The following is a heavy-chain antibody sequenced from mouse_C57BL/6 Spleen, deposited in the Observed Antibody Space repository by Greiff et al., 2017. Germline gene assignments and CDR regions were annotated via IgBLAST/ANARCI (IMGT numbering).Heavy chain of an antibody. Sequence: EVQLQQSGAELVRPGASVKLSCTASGFNIKDDYMHWVKQRPEQGLEWIGWIDPENGDTEYASKFQGKATITADTSSNTAYLQLSSLTSEDTAVYYCTTGQLSDAMDYWGQGTSVTVSS. CDR2: IDPENGDT. CDR3: TTGQLSDAMDY. V-gene: IGHV14-4*01. J-gene: IGHJ4*01. CDR1: GFNIKDDY. D-gene: IGHD3-2*02.